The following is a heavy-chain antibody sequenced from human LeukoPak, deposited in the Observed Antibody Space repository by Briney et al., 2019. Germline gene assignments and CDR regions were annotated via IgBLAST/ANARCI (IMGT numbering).Heavy chain of an antibody. J-gene: IGHJ4*02. Sequence: SVKVSCKASGGTFSSYAISWVRQAPRQGLEWMGGIIPIFGTANYAQKFQGRVTITTDESTSTAYMELSSLRSEDTAVYYCARAYYYDSSGYLWYFDYWGQGTLVTVSS. V-gene: IGHV1-69*05. D-gene: IGHD3-22*01. CDR1: GGTFSSYA. CDR2: IIPIFGTA. CDR3: ARAYYYDSSGYLWYFDY.